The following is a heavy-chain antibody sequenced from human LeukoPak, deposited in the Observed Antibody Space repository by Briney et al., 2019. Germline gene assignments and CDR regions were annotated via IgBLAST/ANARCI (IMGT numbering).Heavy chain of an antibody. D-gene: IGHD3-10*01. CDR1: GYSISSGYY. Sequence: PSETLSFTCAVSGYSISSGYYWGWIRQPPGKGLEWIGEINHSGSTNYNPSLKSRVTISVDTSKNQFSLKLSSVTAADTAVYYCARFRAYGSGSYYVLYYLDYWGQGTLVTVSS. CDR3: ARFRAYGSGSYYVLYYLDY. V-gene: IGHV4-38-2*01. J-gene: IGHJ4*02. CDR2: INHSGST.